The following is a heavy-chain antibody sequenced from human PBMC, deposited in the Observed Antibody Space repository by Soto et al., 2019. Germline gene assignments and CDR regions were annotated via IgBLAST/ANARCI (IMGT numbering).Heavy chain of an antibody. CDR1: GYSFTSYW. CDR2: IDPSDSYT. CDR3: ARHVVAVAGDVLFDY. D-gene: IGHD6-19*01. V-gene: IGHV5-10-1*01. Sequence: PGESLKISCKGSGYSFTSYWISWVRQMPGKGLEWMGRIDPSDSYTNYSPSFQGHVTISADKSISTAYLQWSSLKASDTAMYYCARHVVAVAGDVLFDYWGQGTLVTVSS. J-gene: IGHJ4*02.